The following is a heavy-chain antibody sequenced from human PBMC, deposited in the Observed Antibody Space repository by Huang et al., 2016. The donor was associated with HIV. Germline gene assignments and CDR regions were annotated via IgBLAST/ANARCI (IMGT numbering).Heavy chain of an antibody. V-gene: IGHV4-34*02. CDR3: ARQWTILEWLLGLDV. D-gene: IGHD3-3*01. J-gene: IGHJ6*02. CDR2: VNDSGAT. CDR1: GGSFTGNY. Sequence: QMQLQQRGAGLLKPSETLSLTCGVSGGSFTGNYLTWIRQAPGKGLEWIGEVNDSGATNYNPSLNGRVTISLDKSNRELSLNLRSVTAVDTAVYYCARQWTILEWLLGLDVWGQGTTVIVSS.